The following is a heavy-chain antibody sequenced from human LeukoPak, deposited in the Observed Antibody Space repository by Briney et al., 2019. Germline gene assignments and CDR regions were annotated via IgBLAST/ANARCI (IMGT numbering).Heavy chain of an antibody. CDR2: INTNTGNP. D-gene: IGHD6-13*01. CDR1: GYTFTSYA. CDR3: ARVYSSSWAYYYYYYMYV. Sequence: ASVTVSFTASGYTFTSYAMNWVRQAPGQGLEWMGWINTNTGNPTYSQGFTGRFVFSLDTSVSTAYLQISSLKAEDTAVYYCARVYSSSWAYYYYYYMYVWGKGTTVTVSS. J-gene: IGHJ6*03. V-gene: IGHV7-4-1*02.